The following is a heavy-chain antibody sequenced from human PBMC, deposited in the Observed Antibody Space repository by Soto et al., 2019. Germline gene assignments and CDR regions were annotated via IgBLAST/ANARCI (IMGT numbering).Heavy chain of an antibody. J-gene: IGHJ5*02. D-gene: IGHD2-15*01. CDR1: GGSVSSGNYY. V-gene: IGHV4-61*01. CDR2: IYYSGRT. Sequence: SETLSLTCTVSGGSVSSGNYYWSWIRQPPGKGLEWIGYIYYSGRTNYNPSLKSRVTISVDKPNNQFSLKLTSMTGADTAVYYCAKRPPKIVVTLLPFPSWGQGTPVTVSS. CDR3: AKRPPKIVVTLLPFPS.